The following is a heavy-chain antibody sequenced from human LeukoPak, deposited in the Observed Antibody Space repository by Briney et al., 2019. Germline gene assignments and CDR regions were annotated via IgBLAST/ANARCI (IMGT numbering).Heavy chain of an antibody. D-gene: IGHD3-10*01. Sequence: GGSLRLSCAASGFTFSDYYMSWIRQAPGKGLEWVSAISGSGGSTYYADSVKGRFTISRDNSKNTLYLQMNSLRAEDTAVYYCAKSQLYYYGSGSYLYWGQGTLVTVSS. J-gene: IGHJ4*02. CDR1: GFTFSDYY. CDR2: ISGSGGST. V-gene: IGHV3-23*01. CDR3: AKSQLYYYGSGSYLY.